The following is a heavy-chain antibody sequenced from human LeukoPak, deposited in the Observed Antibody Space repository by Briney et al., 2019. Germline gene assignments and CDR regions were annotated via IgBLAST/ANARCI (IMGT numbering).Heavy chain of an antibody. J-gene: IGHJ4*02. CDR3: SRESGPFCPFGY. CDR2: ISLAGQT. CDR1: GGTISGTNW. V-gene: IGHV4/OR15-8*02. Sequence: SETRALTCGGSGGTISGTNWWSWVRQPPGQGLEWIGEISLAGQTNYNPSLNGRVTMSLDKSSNQLSLHLTSVTAADTATYFCSRESGPFCPFGYWGQGTLVIVSS. D-gene: IGHD1-26*01.